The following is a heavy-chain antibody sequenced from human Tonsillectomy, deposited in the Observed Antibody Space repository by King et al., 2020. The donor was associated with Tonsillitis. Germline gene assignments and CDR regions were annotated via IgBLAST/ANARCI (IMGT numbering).Heavy chain of an antibody. D-gene: IGHD6-13*01. CDR2: IDPSDSYT. CDR3: ARTGYSSSWYLDWFDP. Sequence: VQLVESGAEVKKPGESLRISCKGSGYSFTSYWISWVRQMPGKGLEWMGRIDPSDSYTNYSPSFQGHVTISADKSISTAYLQWSSLKASDTAMYYCARTGYSSSWYLDWFDPWGQGTLVTVSS. J-gene: IGHJ5*02. CDR1: GYSFTSYW. V-gene: IGHV5-10-1*03.